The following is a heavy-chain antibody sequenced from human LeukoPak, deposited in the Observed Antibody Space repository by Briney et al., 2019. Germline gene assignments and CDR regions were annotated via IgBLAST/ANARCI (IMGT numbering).Heavy chain of an antibody. CDR1: GFTFSTYW. J-gene: IGHJ4*02. Sequence: GGSLRLSCAASGFTFSTYWMHWVRQVPGKGLVWVSRINSEGSTTSYADSVKGRFTISRDNAKNTLYLKMNSLRAEDTAVYYCTRDDYGDYLWWGQGTLVTVSS. CDR3: TRDDYGDYLW. CDR2: INSEGSTT. V-gene: IGHV3-74*01. D-gene: IGHD4-17*01.